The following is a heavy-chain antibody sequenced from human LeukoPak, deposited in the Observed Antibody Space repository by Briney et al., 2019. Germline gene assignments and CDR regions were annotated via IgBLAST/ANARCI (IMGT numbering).Heavy chain of an antibody. CDR1: GFTFSSYE. CDR2: ISSSGSTI. V-gene: IGHV3-48*03. D-gene: IGHD1-26*01. Sequence: GGSLRLSCAASGFTFSSYEMNWVRQAPGKGLEWVSYISSSGSTIYYADSVKGRFTISRDNAKNSLYLQMNSLRAEDTAVYYCARAQYSGSYYDYYYYYMDVWGKGTTVTISS. CDR3: ARAQYSGSYYDYYYYYMDV. J-gene: IGHJ6*03.